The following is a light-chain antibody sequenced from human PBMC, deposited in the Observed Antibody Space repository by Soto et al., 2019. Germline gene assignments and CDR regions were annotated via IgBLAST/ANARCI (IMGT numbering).Light chain of an antibody. CDR3: QQYNNRPPIT. V-gene: IGKV3D-15*01. J-gene: IGKJ5*01. Sequence: EIVMTQSPVTLSVSPGESATLSCRASQCVGSNLAWYQQRPGQAPRLLIYGASTRATGIPVRFSGSGSGTEFTLTISGLQSEDFGVYLCQQYNNRPPITFGQGTRLEIK. CDR1: QCVGSN. CDR2: GAS.